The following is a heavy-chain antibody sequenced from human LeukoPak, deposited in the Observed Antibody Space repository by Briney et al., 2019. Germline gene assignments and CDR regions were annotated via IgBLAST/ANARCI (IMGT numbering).Heavy chain of an antibody. CDR1: GYTFTSYA. D-gene: IGHD6-13*01. Sequence: ASVKVSCKASGYTFTSYAMHWVRQAPGQRLEWMGWINAGNGNTKYSQKFQGRVIITRDTSASTAYMELSSLRSEDTAVYYCARGRIAAPPGDWGQGTLVTVSS. CDR2: INAGNGNT. V-gene: IGHV1-3*01. J-gene: IGHJ4*02. CDR3: ARGRIAAPPGD.